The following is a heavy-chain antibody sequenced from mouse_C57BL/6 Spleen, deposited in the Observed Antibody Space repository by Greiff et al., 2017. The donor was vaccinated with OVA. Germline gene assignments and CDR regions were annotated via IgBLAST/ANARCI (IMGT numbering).Heavy chain of an antibody. CDR3: ARVRRSYDYDVWYFDV. J-gene: IGHJ1*03. D-gene: IGHD2-4*01. V-gene: IGHV5-9*01. CDR1: GFTFSSYT. Sequence: EVQGVESGGGLVKPGGSLKLSCAASGFTFSSYTMSWVRQTPEKRLEWVATISGGGGNNYYPDSVKGRFTISRDNAKNTLYLQMSILRSEYTALYYCARVRRSYDYDVWYFDVWGTGTTVTVSS. CDR2: ISGGGGNN.